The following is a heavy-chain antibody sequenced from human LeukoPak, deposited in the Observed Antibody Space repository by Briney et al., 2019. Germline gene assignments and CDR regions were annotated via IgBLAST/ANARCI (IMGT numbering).Heavy chain of an antibody. CDR3: ARGEEEYDYVWGSYRYAFDI. J-gene: IGHJ3*02. CDR2: IYTSGST. CDR1: GGSISSYY. Sequence: PSETLSLTCTVSGGSISSYYWSWIRQPAGKGLEWIGRIYTSGSTNYNPSLKSRVTMSVDTSKNQFSLKLSSVTAADTAVYYCARGEEEYDYVWGSYRYAFDIWGQGTMVTVSS. D-gene: IGHD3-16*02. V-gene: IGHV4-4*07.